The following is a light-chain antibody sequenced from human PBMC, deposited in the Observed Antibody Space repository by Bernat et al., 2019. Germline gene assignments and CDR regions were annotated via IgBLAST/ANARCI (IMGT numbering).Light chain of an antibody. CDR2: GAS. J-gene: IGKJ1*01. CDR1: QSVGSE. V-gene: IGKV3-15*01. Sequence: EIMMTQSPATLSASPGERATLSCRASQSVGSELAWYQQKAGQAPRLPIYGASTRATDIPDRFSGSGSGTEFTLTITSLQSEDFAIYYCQHSYSWPWTFGQGTKVEIK. CDR3: QHSYSWPWT.